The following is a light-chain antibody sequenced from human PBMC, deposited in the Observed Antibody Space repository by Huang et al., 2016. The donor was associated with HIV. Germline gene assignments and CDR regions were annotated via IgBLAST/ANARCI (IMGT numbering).Light chain of an antibody. Sequence: IVMTQSPATLSGSPGERATLSCRARQSISSNLAWYQQTQGQAPRLLSYGAATRATGVPARFSGSGSATEFTLTISSLQSEDFAVYYCQQYNNWPWFTFGQGTKLDIK. J-gene: IGKJ2*01. CDR3: QQYNNWPWFT. V-gene: IGKV3-15*01. CDR2: GAA. CDR1: QSISSN.